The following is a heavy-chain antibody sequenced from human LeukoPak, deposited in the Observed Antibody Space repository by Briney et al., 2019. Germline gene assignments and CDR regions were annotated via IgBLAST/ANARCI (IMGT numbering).Heavy chain of an antibody. Sequence: PGGSLRLSCAASGFTFSSYAMSWVRQAPGKGLEWVSAISGSGGSTYYADSVKGRFTISRDNSKNTLCLQMNSLRAEDTVVYYCAKDARPSLYSSSWYSLDYWGQGTLVTVSS. V-gene: IGHV3-23*01. CDR1: GFTFSSYA. CDR2: ISGSGGST. D-gene: IGHD6-13*01. J-gene: IGHJ4*02. CDR3: AKDARPSLYSSSWYSLDY.